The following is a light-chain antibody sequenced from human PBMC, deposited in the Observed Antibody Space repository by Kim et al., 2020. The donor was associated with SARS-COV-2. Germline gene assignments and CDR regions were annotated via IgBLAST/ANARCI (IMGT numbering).Light chain of an antibody. CDR3: LQAARFPLT. CDR2: DAS. CDR1: QDINKF. J-gene: IGKJ4*01. V-gene: IGKV1D-12*01. Sequence: DIQMTQSPSSVSASVGDRVTITCRASQDINKFLAWYQHKPGKAPKILIYDASSLQGGVPSRFSGSGSGTEFTLTISSLQPEDFATYYCLQAARFPLTFGGGTKVDIK.